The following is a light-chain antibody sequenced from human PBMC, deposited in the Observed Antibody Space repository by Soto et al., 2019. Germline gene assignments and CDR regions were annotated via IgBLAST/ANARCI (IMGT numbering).Light chain of an antibody. CDR3: QHLNSYPIT. CDR1: QDISNY. CDR2: AAS. J-gene: IGKJ5*01. V-gene: IGKV1-9*01. Sequence: DIQLTQSPSFLSASVGDRVTITCRASQDISNYLAWYQQKPGKAPKLLIYAASALENGVPSSFSGSGSGTDFTLTISSLQPEDFATYYCQHLNSYPITFGQGTRLEIK.